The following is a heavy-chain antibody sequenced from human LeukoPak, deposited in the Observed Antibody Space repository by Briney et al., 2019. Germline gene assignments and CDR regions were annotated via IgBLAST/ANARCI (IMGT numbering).Heavy chain of an antibody. D-gene: IGHD3-10*01. CDR2: IDHSGST. Sequence: KPSETLSLTCTVSGHSITSGYYWSWIRQPPGKGLEWIGEIDHSGSTNYNPSLKSRVTISVDTSKNQFSLKLSSVTAADTAVYYCAHYGSGRVFGYWGQGTLVTVSS. CDR1: GHSITSGYY. CDR3: AHYGSGRVFGY. V-gene: IGHV4-38-2*02. J-gene: IGHJ4*02.